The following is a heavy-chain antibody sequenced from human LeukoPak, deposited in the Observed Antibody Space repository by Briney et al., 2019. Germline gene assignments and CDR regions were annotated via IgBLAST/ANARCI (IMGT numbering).Heavy chain of an antibody. CDR3: ARVKGALDY. CDR2: IRNKANTYTT. V-gene: IGHV3-72*01. CDR1: GFTFSDHY. Sequence: GGSLRLSCAASGFTFSDHYMDWVRQAPGKGLEWLGRIRNKANTYTTGYAASVKGRFTISRDDSKNSLYLQMNSLKTEDTAVYYCARVKGALDYWGQGTLVTVSP. D-gene: IGHD4/OR15-4a*01. J-gene: IGHJ4*02.